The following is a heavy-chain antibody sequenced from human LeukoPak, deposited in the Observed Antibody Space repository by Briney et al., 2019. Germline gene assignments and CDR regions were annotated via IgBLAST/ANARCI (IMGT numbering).Heavy chain of an antibody. V-gene: IGHV3-30-3*01. J-gene: IGHJ4*02. Sequence: PGRSLRLSCAASGFTFSSYAMHWVRQAPGKGLEWVAVISYDGSNKYYADSVKGRFTISRDNSKNTLYLQMNSLRAEDTAVYYCARDPGGLFDYWGQGTLATVSS. D-gene: IGHD1-26*01. CDR3: ARDPGGLFDY. CDR1: GFTFSSYA. CDR2: ISYDGSNK.